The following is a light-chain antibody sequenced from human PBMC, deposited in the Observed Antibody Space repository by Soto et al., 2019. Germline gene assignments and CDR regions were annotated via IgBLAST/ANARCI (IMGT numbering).Light chain of an antibody. CDR3: QQRSNWPLT. J-gene: IGKJ4*01. Sequence: EIVLTHSPATLSLSPGERATLSSRASQSVSSYLAWYQQKPGQAPRLLIYDASNRATGIPARFSGSGSGTDFTLTISSLEPEDFAVYYCQQRSNWPLTFGGGTKVEIK. V-gene: IGKV3-11*01. CDR1: QSVSSY. CDR2: DAS.